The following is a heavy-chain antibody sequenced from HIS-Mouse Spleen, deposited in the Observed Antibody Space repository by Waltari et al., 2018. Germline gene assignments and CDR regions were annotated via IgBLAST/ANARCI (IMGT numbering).Heavy chain of an antibody. D-gene: IGHD7-27*01. Sequence: QVQLVESGGGVVQPGRSLRLSCAASGFTFSSYGMHWVRQAPGKGLEWVAVISYDGSNKYYADSVKGRFTISRDNSKNTLYLQVNSLRAEDTAVYYCAKTGGNWGDLDYWGQGTLV. V-gene: IGHV3-30*18. J-gene: IGHJ4*02. CDR1: GFTFSSYG. CDR2: ISYDGSNK. CDR3: AKTGGNWGDLDY.